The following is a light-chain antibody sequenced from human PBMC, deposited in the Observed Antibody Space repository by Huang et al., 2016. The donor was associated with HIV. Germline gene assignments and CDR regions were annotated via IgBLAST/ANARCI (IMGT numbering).Light chain of an antibody. J-gene: IGKJ3*01. V-gene: IGKV1-6*01. CDR1: QGVANA. CDR2: TAS. Sequence: AIHMTQSPSSLSASVGDRVTITCRASQGVANAFGWSQQKSGKAPRLLIYTASSSQTGGPARCNGSGAGTDFTLTISSLQPEDFASYYCLQVYNFPFTFGPGTKVEIK. CDR3: LQVYNFPFT.